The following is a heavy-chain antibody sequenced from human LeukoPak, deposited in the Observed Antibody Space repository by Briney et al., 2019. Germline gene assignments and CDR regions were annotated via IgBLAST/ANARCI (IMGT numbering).Heavy chain of an antibody. V-gene: IGHV3-53*01. CDR3: ARRAGGYSHPYDY. Sequence: GGSLRLSCAVSGFTASGNYMSWVRQAPGKGLEWVSLIYSGDTTLYADSVKGRFTISRDISKNTVYLQMNSLRAEDTAVYYCARRAGGYSHPYDYWGQGILVTVSS. CDR2: IYSGDTT. J-gene: IGHJ4*02. CDR1: GFTASGNY. D-gene: IGHD4-23*01.